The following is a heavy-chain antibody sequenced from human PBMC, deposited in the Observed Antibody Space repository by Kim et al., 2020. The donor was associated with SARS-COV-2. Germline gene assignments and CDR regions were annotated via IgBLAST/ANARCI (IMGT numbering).Heavy chain of an antibody. Sequence: SLKSRVTISVDTSKNQFSLKRSSVTAADTAVYYCARDRRRFEYYYYGMDVWGQGTTVTVSS. CDR3: ARDRRRFEYYYYGMDV. D-gene: IGHD3-3*01. V-gene: IGHV4-34*01. J-gene: IGHJ6*02.